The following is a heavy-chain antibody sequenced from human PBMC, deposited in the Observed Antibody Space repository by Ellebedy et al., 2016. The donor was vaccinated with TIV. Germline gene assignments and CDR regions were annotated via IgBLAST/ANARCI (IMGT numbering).Heavy chain of an antibody. V-gene: IGHV3-7*01. Sequence: GESLKISXAASGFTFSSYWMSWVRQAPGKGLEWVANIKQDGSEKYYVDSVKGRFTISRDNAKNSLYLQMNSLRAEDTAVYYCASAYGGNYFDYWGQGTLVTVSS. CDR2: IKQDGSEK. J-gene: IGHJ4*02. D-gene: IGHD4-23*01. CDR3: ASAYGGNYFDY. CDR1: GFTFSSYW.